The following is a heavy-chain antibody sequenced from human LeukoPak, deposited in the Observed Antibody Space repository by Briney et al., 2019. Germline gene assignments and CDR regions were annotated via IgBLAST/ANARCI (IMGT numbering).Heavy chain of an antibody. D-gene: IGHD3-22*01. Sequence: ASVKVSCKVSGYTLTELSMHWVRQAPGKGLEWMGGFDPEDGETIYAQKFQGRVTMTRNTSISTAYMELSSLRSEDTAVYYCARGVYDSSGYYVWFDPWGQGTLVTVSS. V-gene: IGHV1-24*01. CDR2: FDPEDGET. J-gene: IGHJ5*02. CDR3: ARGVYDSSGYYVWFDP. CDR1: GYTLTELS.